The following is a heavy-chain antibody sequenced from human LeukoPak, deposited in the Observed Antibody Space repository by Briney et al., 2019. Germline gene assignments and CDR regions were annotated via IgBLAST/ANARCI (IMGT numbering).Heavy chain of an antibody. CDR1: GYTFTSYY. CDR2: INPSGGST. J-gene: IGHJ4*02. V-gene: IGHV1-46*01. CDR3: ARRGFGYSYGFVSYYFDY. Sequence: GASVTVSFTASGYTFTSYYMHRVRQAPGQGLEWMGIINPSGGSTSYAQKFQGRVTMTRDTSTSTVYMELSSLRSEDTAVYYCARRGFGYSYGFVSYYFDYWGQGTLVTVSS. D-gene: IGHD5-18*01.